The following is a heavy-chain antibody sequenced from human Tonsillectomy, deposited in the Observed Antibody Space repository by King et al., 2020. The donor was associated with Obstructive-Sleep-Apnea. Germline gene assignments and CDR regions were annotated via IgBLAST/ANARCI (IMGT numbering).Heavy chain of an antibody. CDR1: GFTFSSSA. D-gene: IGHD2-21*01. J-gene: IGHJ4*02. V-gene: IGHV3-23*04. CDR2: ISGGGGST. Sequence: VQLVESGGGLVQPGGSLRLSCAASGFTFSSSAMSWVRQVPGKGLEWFSAISGGGGSTYYADSVKGRFTISRDNSKKTLYLQMNSLRAEDTAVYYCATRGDYFDHWGQGTLVTVSS. CDR3: ATRGDYFDH.